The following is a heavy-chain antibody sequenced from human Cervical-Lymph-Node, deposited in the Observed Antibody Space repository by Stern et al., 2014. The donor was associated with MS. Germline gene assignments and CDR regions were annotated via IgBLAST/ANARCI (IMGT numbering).Heavy chain of an antibody. Sequence: QVQLVQAGAEVTKPGSSVKVSCKASGSTFSSYAISWVRQAPGPGLEGMPRTIPIFGTANDAQKFQGRVTITADESTSTAYMELSSLRSEDTAVYYCARGELKEGLVRGMDVWGQGTPVTVSS. V-gene: IGHV1-69*01. CDR1: GSTFSSYA. CDR2: TIPIFGTA. J-gene: IGHJ6*02. CDR3: ARGELKEGLVRGMDV. D-gene: IGHD1-26*01.